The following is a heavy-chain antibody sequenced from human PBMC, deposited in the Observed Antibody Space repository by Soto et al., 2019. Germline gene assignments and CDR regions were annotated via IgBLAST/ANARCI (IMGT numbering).Heavy chain of an antibody. V-gene: IGHV4-59*01. D-gene: IGHD3-22*01. CDR3: ARDYREIPHYDSSGYFDY. J-gene: IGHJ4*02. CDR2: IYYSGST. CDR1: GGSISSYY. Sequence: SETLSLTCTVSGGSISSYYWSWIRQPPGKGLEWIGYIYYSGSTNYNPALKSRVTISVDTSKNQFSLKLSSVTAADTAMYYCARDYREIPHYDSSGYFDYWGQGTLVTVSS.